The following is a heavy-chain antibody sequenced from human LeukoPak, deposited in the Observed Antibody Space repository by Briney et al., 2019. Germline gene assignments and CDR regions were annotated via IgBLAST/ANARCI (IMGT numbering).Heavy chain of an antibody. Sequence: PSETLSLTCTVSGGSISSYYWSWIRQPPGKGLEWIGYIYYSGSTNYDPSLKSRVTISIDTSKNQFSLKLSSVTAADTAVYYCAREVKYYYDSSGYFYYYYYMDVWGKGTTVTVSS. J-gene: IGHJ6*03. CDR2: IYYSGST. CDR3: AREVKYYYDSSGYFYYYYYMDV. V-gene: IGHV4-59*01. D-gene: IGHD3-22*01. CDR1: GGSISSYY.